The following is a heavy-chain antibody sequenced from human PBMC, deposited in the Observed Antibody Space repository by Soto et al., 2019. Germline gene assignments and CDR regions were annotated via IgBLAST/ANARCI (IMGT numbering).Heavy chain of an antibody. V-gene: IGHV4-34*01. J-gene: IGHJ3*02. D-gene: IGHD3-16*02. CDR1: CVSFSGLY. CDR2: INHSGST. Sequence: SETLPLTCAVYCVSFSGLYWSWIRQPPGKGLEWIGEINHSGSTNYNPSLKSRVTISVDTSKNQFSLKLSSVTAADTAVYYCARGRIMITFGGVIVIPKHDAFDIWGQGTLVTVSS. CDR3: ARGRIMITFGGVIVIPKHDAFDI.